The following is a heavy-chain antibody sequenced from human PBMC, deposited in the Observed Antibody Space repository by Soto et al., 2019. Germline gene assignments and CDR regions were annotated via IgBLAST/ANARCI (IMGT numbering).Heavy chain of an antibody. CDR3: ARDSGSSWYFGMDV. J-gene: IGHJ6*02. CDR2: ISYDGSNK. D-gene: IGHD6-13*01. CDR1: GFTFSSYA. Sequence: GGSLRLSCAASGFTFSSYAMHWVRQAPGKGLEWVAVISYDGSNKFYADSVKGRFTISRDNSKNTLYLQLNSLRVEDTAMYSCARDSGSSWYFGMDVWGQGTTVTVSS. V-gene: IGHV3-30-3*01.